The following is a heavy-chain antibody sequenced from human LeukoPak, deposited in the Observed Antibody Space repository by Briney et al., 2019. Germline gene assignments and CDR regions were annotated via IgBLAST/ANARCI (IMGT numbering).Heavy chain of an antibody. CDR2: IKQDGSEK. V-gene: IGHV3-7*01. D-gene: IGHD5-18*01. CDR3: AREGIRGYDY. Sequence: GGSLRLSCAASGFTFRSYWMSWVRQAPGKGLEWVANIKQDGSEKYYVDSVKGRFTISTDNAKNSLYLQMNSLRAEDTAVYYCAREGIRGYDYWGQGTLVTVSS. J-gene: IGHJ4*02. CDR1: GFTFRSYW.